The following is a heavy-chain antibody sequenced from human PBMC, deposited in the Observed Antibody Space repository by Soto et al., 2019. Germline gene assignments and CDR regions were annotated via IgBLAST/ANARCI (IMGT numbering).Heavy chain of an antibody. D-gene: IGHD6-13*01. V-gene: IGHV3-30*18. J-gene: IGHJ6*02. CDR2: ISYDGSNK. Sequence: QVQLVESGGGVVQPGRSLRLSCAASGFTFSSYGMHWVRQAPGKGLEWVAVISYDGSNKYYADSVKGRFTISRDNSKNTLYLQMNSLRAEYTAVYYCAKSQQLVQWARRGYYYYGMDVWGLGTTVTVSS. CDR3: AKSQQLVQWARRGYYYYGMDV. CDR1: GFTFSSYG.